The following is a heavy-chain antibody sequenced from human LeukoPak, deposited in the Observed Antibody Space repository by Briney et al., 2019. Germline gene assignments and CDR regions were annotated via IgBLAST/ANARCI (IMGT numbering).Heavy chain of an antibody. Sequence: GGSLRLSCAASGFTFSIYAMHWVRQAPGKGLEYVSVIGSSGGNTYYANSVKGRFTISRDNSKNTLYLRVNSLRAEDTAVYYCATVTRTYYFDYWGQGTLVTVSS. CDR1: GFTFSIYA. V-gene: IGHV3-64*01. J-gene: IGHJ4*02. CDR2: IGSSGGNT. CDR3: ATVTRTYYFDY. D-gene: IGHD1-14*01.